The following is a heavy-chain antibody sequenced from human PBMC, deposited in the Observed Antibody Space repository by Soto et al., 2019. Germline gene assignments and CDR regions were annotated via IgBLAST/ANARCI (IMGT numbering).Heavy chain of an antibody. CDR2: ISYDGSNK. CDR3: AKDIRGYADY. J-gene: IGHJ4*02. V-gene: IGHV3-30*18. Sequence: QVQLVESGGGVVQPGRSLRLSCAASGFTFSSYGMHWVRQAPGKGLEWVAVISYDGSNKYYADSVKGRFTISRDNSKNKLYLQMNSLRAEDTAVYYCAKDIRGYADYWGQGTLVTVSS. D-gene: IGHD5-12*01. CDR1: GFTFSSYG.